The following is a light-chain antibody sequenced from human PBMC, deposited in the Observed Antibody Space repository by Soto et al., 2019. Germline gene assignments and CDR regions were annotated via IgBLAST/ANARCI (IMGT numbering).Light chain of an antibody. Sequence: EIQMTQSPSSLSASVGDRFTITCQSSQDISRYLNCYQQKPGKAPKLLIYDATNLEKGVPSRFSGSGSGTDFTFTISNLQPEDIATYFCQHYENLPTFGQGTRLEI. J-gene: IGKJ5*01. CDR2: DAT. CDR3: QHYENLPT. CDR1: QDISRY. V-gene: IGKV1-33*01.